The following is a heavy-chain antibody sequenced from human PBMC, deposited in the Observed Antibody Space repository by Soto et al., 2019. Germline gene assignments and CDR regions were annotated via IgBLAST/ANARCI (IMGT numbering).Heavy chain of an antibody. J-gene: IGHJ3*02. Sequence: QVQLVESGGGVVHPGRSLRLSCAASGFTFSSYPMHWVRQAPGKGLEWVAFISYDESNKYYADSVKGRFTISRDNSKNTLYLQMNSLRAEDTAVYYCARVRGSSWYEGAFDIWGQGTMVTVYS. CDR2: ISYDESNK. CDR3: ARVRGSSWYEGAFDI. D-gene: IGHD6-13*01. V-gene: IGHV3-30-3*01. CDR1: GFTFSSYP.